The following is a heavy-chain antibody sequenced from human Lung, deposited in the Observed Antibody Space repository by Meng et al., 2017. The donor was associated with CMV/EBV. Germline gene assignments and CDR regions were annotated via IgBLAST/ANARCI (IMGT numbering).Heavy chain of an antibody. CDR1: GFTFSDAW. D-gene: IGHD3-10*01. Sequence: GGSXRLXCAASGFTFSDAWMTWVRQPPGKGLEWLGRIKSDTDGGTTDYAAPLKGRFTTSRDDSKNTLFLQMNSLKTEDTAMYYCTTDTSGGYSYDIWGQGKXV. CDR2: IKSDTDGGTT. J-gene: IGHJ3*02. CDR3: TTDTSGGYSYDI. V-gene: IGHV3-15*01.